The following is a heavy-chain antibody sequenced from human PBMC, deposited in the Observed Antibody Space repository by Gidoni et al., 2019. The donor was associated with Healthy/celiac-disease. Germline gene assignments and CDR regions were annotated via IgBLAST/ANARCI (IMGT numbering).Heavy chain of an antibody. CDR3: AKDKTVWDSSSWYNYYYYYYMDV. J-gene: IGHJ6*03. CDR1: GFTFSSYG. D-gene: IGHD6-13*01. V-gene: IGHV3-30*18. Sequence: QVQLVESGGGVVQPGRSLRLSCAASGFTFSSYGMPWVRQAPGKGLEWVAVISYDGSNKYYADSVKGRFTISRDNSKNTLYLQMNSLRAEDTAVYYCAKDKTVWDSSSWYNYYYYYYMDVWGKGTTVTVSS. CDR2: ISYDGSNK.